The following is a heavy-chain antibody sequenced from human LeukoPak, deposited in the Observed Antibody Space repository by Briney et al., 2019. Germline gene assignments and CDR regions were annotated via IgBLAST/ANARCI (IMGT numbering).Heavy chain of an antibody. D-gene: IGHD6-6*01. V-gene: IGHV3-21*01. CDR3: ARGRIAARPSAFDI. CDR1: GFTFSSYG. CDR2: ISSSSSYI. Sequence: GGSLRLSCAASGFTFSSYGMHWVRQAPGKGLEWVSSISSSSSYIYYADSVKGRFTISRDNAKNSLYLQMNSLRAEDTAVYYCARGRIAARPSAFDIWGQGTMVTVSS. J-gene: IGHJ3*02.